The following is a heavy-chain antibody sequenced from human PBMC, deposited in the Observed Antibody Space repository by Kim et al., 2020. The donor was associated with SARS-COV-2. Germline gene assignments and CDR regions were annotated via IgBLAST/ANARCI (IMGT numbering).Heavy chain of an antibody. CDR3: ARDRARAGGSSRSGFDY. CDR2: IYHSGST. CDR1: GGSISSSNW. V-gene: IGHV4-4*02. D-gene: IGHD6-13*01. Sequence: SETLSLTCAVSGGSISSSNWWSWVRQPPGKGLEWIGEIYHSGSTNYNPSLKSRVTISVDKSKNQFSLKLSSVTAADTAVYYCARDRARAGGSSRSGFDYWGQGTLVTVSS. J-gene: IGHJ4*02.